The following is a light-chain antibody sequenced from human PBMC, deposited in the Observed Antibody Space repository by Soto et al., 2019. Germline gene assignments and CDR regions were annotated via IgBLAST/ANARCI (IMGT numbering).Light chain of an antibody. Sequence: DIQLPQSPSSLSASVGDSVPFTCRASQDITHFLAWYQQRPGEVPRLLIYGASTLQSGVPSRFSGSGFGTDFTLTITSLQPEDVATYYCQKYNKDSPATFGPGTKVDIK. CDR1: QDITHF. CDR2: GAS. CDR3: QKYNKDSPAT. V-gene: IGKV1-27*01. J-gene: IGKJ3*01.